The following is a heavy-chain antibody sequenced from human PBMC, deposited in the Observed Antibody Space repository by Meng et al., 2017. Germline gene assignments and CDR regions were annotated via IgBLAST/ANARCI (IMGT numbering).Heavy chain of an antibody. J-gene: IGHJ5*02. CDR3: ARGRAGYCSSTSCYRFAWFDP. V-gene: IGHV4-34*01. CDR2: IKHSGST. D-gene: IGHD2-2*02. CDR1: GGSFSGYY. Sequence: QVQLQQWGAGLLKPSETLSLTCAGYGGSFSGYYWSWIRQPPGKGLEWIGEIKHSGSTNYNPSLKSRVTISVDTSKNQFSLKLSSVTAADTAVYYCARGRAGYCSSTSCYRFAWFDPWGQGTLVTVSS.